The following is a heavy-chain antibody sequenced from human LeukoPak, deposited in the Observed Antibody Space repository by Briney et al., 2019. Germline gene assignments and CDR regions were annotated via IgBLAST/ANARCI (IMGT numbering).Heavy chain of an antibody. J-gene: IGHJ6*03. CDR1: GYTFTSYG. V-gene: IGHV1-18*01. Sequence: ASVKVSCKASGYTFTSYGITGVRQAPGQGLEWMGWISAYNGNTNYAQKLQGRVTMTTDTSTSTAYMELRTMRSDNTAVYYCARGGAAASYYYYYTDVWGKGTTVTASS. CDR3: ARGGAAASYYYYYTDV. D-gene: IGHD6-25*01. CDR2: ISAYNGNT.